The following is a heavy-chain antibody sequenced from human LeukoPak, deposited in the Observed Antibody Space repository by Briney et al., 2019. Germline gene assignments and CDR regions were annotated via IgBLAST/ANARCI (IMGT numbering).Heavy chain of an antibody. CDR3: AKSVTREVNFDY. CDR1: GFTFSSYS. CDR2: ISSSSSYI. J-gene: IGHJ4*02. D-gene: IGHD1-26*01. V-gene: IGHV3-21*04. Sequence: GGSLRLSCAASGFTFSSYSMNWVRQAPGKGLEWVSSISSSSSYIYYADSVKGRFTISRDNSKNTLYLQMNSLRAEDTAEYYCAKSVTREVNFDYWGQGTLVTVSS.